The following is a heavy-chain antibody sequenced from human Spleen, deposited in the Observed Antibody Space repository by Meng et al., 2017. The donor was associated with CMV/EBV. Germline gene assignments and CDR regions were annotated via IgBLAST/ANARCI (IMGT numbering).Heavy chain of an antibody. CDR1: GFTFSSYA. CDR3: ARDLGDQLLWTYWFDP. J-gene: IGHJ5*02. V-gene: IGHV3-64*02. Sequence: GGSLRLSCAASGFTFSSYAMHWVRQAPGKGLEYVSAISSNGGSTYYADSVKGRFTISRDNAKNSLYLQMNSLRAEDTAVYYCARDLGDQLLWTYWFDPWGQGTLVTVSS. D-gene: IGHD2-2*01. CDR2: ISSNGGST.